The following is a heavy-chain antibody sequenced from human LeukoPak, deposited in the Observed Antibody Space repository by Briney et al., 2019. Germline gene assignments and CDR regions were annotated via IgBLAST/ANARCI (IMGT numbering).Heavy chain of an antibody. V-gene: IGHV3-48*03. D-gene: IGHD3-10*01. CDR1: GFIFSDYE. J-gene: IGHJ4*02. CDR3: AREGFNYGWGLGPDY. Sequence: PGGSLRLSCAASGFIFSDYEMNWVRQAPGKGLEWLSYISSTSNDIYYADSVRGRFSVSRDNAKNSLYLQMDTLRAEDTAVYYCAREGFNYGWGLGPDYWGQGVLVTVSS. CDR2: ISSTSNDI.